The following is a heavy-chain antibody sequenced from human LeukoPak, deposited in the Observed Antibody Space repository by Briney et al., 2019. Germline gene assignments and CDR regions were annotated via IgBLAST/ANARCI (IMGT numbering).Heavy chain of an antibody. CDR3: AGIAAAGTHYWFDP. J-gene: IGHJ5*02. CDR1: GFNFRDHW. CDR2: IKNDGSET. D-gene: IGHD6-13*01. Sequence: GGSLRLSCAVSGFNFRDHWMDWVRQAPGKGLEWVGHIKNDGSETYYLDSLKGRFTISRDNSKNTLYLQMNSLRAEDTAVYYCAGIAAAGTHYWFDPWGQGTLVTVSS. V-gene: IGHV3-7*03.